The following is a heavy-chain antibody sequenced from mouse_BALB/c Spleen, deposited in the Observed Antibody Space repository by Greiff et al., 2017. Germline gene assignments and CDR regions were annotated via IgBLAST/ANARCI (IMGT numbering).Heavy chain of an antibody. V-gene: IGHV5-17*02. CDR2: ISSGSSTI. CDR1: GFTFSSFG. CDR3: ARGSYGYAMDY. Sequence: DVKLVESGGGLVQPGGSRKLSCAASGFTFSSFGMHWVRQAPEKGLEWVAYISSGSSTIYYADTVKGRFTISRDNPKNTLFLQMTSLRSEDTAMYYCARGSYGYAMDYWGQGTSVTVSS. J-gene: IGHJ4*01. D-gene: IGHD1-1*01.